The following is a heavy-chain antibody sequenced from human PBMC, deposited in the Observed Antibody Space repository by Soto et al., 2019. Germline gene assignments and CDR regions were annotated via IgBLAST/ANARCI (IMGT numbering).Heavy chain of an antibody. Sequence: SETLSLTCTVSGGSISSYYWSWIRQPPGKGLEWIGYIYYSGSTNYNPSLKSRVTISVDTSKNQFSLKLSSVTAEDTAVYYCARLYSSSWYWFDYWGQGTLVTVSS. V-gene: IGHV4-59*12. D-gene: IGHD6-13*01. CDR1: GGSISSYY. J-gene: IGHJ4*02. CDR3: ARLYSSSWYWFDY. CDR2: IYYSGST.